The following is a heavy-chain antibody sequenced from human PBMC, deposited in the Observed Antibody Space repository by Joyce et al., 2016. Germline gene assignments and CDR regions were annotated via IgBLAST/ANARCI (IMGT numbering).Heavy chain of an antibody. CDR3: ARESYYGSGSYRWRFFDL. CDR1: GGSISSAGYY. J-gene: IGHJ2*01. D-gene: IGHD3-10*01. CDR2: LYSSGST. Sequence: QVQLQESGPGLVKPSQTLSLTCTVSGGSISSAGYYWNWIRHHPGKGLEWIGSLYSSGSTFYHPALKSRVTISVDTSKNQFSLRLSSVTAADTAVYYCARESYYGSGSYRWRFFDLWGRGTLVTVSS. V-gene: IGHV4-31*03.